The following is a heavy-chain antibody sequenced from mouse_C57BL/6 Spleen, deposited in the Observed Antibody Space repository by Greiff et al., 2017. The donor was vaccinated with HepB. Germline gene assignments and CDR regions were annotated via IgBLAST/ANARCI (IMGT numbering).Heavy chain of an antibody. J-gene: IGHJ4*01. V-gene: IGHV1-15*01. D-gene: IGHD2-3*01. CDR2: IDPETGGT. Sequence: QVQLQQSGAELVRPGASVTLSCKASGYTFTDYEMHWVKQTPVHGLEWIGAIDPETGGTAYNQKFKGKAILTADKSSSTAYMELRSLTSEDSAVYYCTRWNDGYYLYAMDYWGQGTSVTVSS. CDR3: TRWNDGYYLYAMDY. CDR1: GYTFTDYE.